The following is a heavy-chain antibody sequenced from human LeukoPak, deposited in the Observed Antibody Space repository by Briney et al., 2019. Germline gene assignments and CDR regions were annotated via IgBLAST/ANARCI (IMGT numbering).Heavy chain of an antibody. CDR2: INSDGSSR. CDR3: TRGQDILAGPED. J-gene: IGHJ4*01. V-gene: IGHV3-74*01. Sequence: GGSLRLSCAASGFTFSSYWMHWVRQAPGKGLVWVSRINSDGSSRSYADSVKGRFTISRDNAKNTLYLQMNSLRAEDTAVYYRTRGQDILAGPEDWGQGTLVTGSS. D-gene: IGHD3-9*01. CDR1: GFTFSSYW.